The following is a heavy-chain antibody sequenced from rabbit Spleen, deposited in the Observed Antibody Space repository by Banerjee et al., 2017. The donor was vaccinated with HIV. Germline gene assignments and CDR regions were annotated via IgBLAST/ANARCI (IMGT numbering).Heavy chain of an antibody. D-gene: IGHD2-1*01. CDR2: IYMGSGST. CDR3: ARGIDWMFKL. CDR1: GFSFSSSDY. Sequence: QSLEESGGGLVQPEGSLALTCKASGFSFSSSDYICWVRQAPGKGLEWLGCIYMGSGSTYYASWAKGRFTISKSSSTMVTLQMTSLTAAVTATYFCARGIDWMFKLWGPGTLVTVS. V-gene: IGHV1S40*01. J-gene: IGHJ4*01.